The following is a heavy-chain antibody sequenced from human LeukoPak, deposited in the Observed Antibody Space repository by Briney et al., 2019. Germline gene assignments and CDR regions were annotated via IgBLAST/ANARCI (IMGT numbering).Heavy chain of an antibody. CDR3: AKDVLLWFGEGNYFDY. CDR1: GFTSSSYA. J-gene: IGHJ4*02. V-gene: IGHV3-23*01. CDR2: ISGSGGST. Sequence: GGSLRLSCAASGFTSSSYAISWVRQAPGKGLEWVSAISGSGGSTYYADSVKGRFTISRDNSKNTLYLQMNSLRAEDTAVYYCAKDVLLWFGEGNYFDYWGQGNLVTVSS. D-gene: IGHD3-10*01.